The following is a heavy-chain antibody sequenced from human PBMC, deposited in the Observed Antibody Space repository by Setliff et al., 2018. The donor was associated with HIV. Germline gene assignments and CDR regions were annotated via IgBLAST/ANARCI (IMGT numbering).Heavy chain of an antibody. D-gene: IGHD6-13*01. V-gene: IGHV4-61*09. CDR2: IYTSGST. J-gene: IGHJ4*02. CDR1: GGSISSGSYY. Sequence: SETLSLTCTVSGGSISSGSYYWSWIRQPAGKGLEWIGHIYTSGSTNYNPSLKSRVTISVDTSKNQFSLKLSSVTAADTAVYYCARHSHRKAAFPFDYWGQGTLVTVSS. CDR3: ARHSHRKAAFPFDY.